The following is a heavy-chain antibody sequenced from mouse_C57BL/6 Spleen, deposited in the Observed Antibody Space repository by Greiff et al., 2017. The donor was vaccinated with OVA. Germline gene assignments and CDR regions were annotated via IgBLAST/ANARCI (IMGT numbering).Heavy chain of an antibody. V-gene: IGHV1-50*01. D-gene: IGHD2-5*01. CDR3: ARSNPKVYFDY. Sequence: VQLQQPGAELVKPGASVKLSCKASGYTFTSYWMQWVKQRPGQGLEWIGEIDPSDSYTNYNQKFKGKATLTVDTSSSTAYMQLSSLTSEDSAVYYCARSNPKVYFDYWGQGTTLTVSS. J-gene: IGHJ2*01. CDR1: GYTFTSYW. CDR2: IDPSDSYT.